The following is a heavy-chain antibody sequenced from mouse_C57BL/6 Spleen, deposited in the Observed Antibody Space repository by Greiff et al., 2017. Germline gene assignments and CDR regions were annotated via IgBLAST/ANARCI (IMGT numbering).Heavy chain of an antibody. CDR3: AKDEASWVYASSIAY. Sequence: VQLQQPGAELVKPGASVKLSCKASGYTFTSYWMHWVKQRPGQGLEWIGMIHPNSGSTNYNEKFKSKATLTVDKSSSTAYMQLSSLTSEDSAVYYGAKDEASWVYASSIAYWGQGTLVTVSA. V-gene: IGHV1-64*01. CDR1: GYTFTSYW. CDR2: IHPNSGST. J-gene: IGHJ3*01. D-gene: IGHD4-1*01.